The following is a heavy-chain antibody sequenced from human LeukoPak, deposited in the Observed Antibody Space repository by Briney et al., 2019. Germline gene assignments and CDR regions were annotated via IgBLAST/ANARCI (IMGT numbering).Heavy chain of an antibody. CDR3: ARQKKNTTAIAY. CDR1: GYTFSTYA. V-gene: IGHV1-18*01. D-gene: IGHD1-14*01. Sequence: EASVRDSSKASGYTFSTYAVSCVRQAPGQGLEWMGWISSYNGGADYAQKLQGRVTMTTDTSTSTTYMELRSLRSDDTAVYYCARQKKNTTAIAYWGQGTLVTVSS. CDR2: ISSYNGGA. J-gene: IGHJ4*01.